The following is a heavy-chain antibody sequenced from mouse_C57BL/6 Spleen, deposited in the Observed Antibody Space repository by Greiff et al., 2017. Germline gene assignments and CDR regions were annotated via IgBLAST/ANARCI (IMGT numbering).Heavy chain of an antibody. CDR2: IDPSDSET. CDR1: GYTFTSYW. V-gene: IGHV1-52*01. Sequence: QVQLKQPGAELVRPGSSVKLSCKASGYTFTSYWMHWVKQRPIQGLEWIGNIDPSDSETHYNQKFKDKATLTVDKSSSTAYMQLSSLTSEDSAVYYCALYDGGGFDYWGQGTTLTVSS. D-gene: IGHD2-1*01. CDR3: ALYDGGGFDY. J-gene: IGHJ2*01.